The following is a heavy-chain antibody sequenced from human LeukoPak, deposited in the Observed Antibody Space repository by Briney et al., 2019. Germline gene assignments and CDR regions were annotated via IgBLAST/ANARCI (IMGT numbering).Heavy chain of an antibody. CDR3: ARRKLSHMVRGVIKYYYYYYMDV. CDR2: IYYSGST. D-gene: IGHD3-10*01. J-gene: IGHJ6*03. Sequence: SETLSLTCPVSGGSISSYYWSWIRQPPGKGLEWIGYIYYSGSTNYNPSLKSRVTISVDTSKNQFSLKLSSVTAADTAVYYCARRKLSHMVRGVIKYYYYYYMDVWGKGTTVTISS. V-gene: IGHV4-59*01. CDR1: GGSISSYY.